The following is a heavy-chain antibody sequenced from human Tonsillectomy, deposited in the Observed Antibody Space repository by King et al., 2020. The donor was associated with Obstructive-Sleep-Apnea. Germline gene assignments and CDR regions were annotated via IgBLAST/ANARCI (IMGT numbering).Heavy chain of an antibody. V-gene: IGHV1-18*04. CDR2: ISAYNSNT. J-gene: IGHJ4*02. CDR3: ARGEPGIAAAGSNFDY. Sequence: QLVQSGAEVKKPGASVKVSCKVSGYTFTSYGISWVRQAPGQGLEWMGGISAYNSNTNYAKKLQGRVTMTTDTSTSTAYMELRSLRSDDTAVYYCARGEPGIAAAGSNFDYWGQGTLVTVSS. CDR1: GYTFTSYG. D-gene: IGHD6-13*01.